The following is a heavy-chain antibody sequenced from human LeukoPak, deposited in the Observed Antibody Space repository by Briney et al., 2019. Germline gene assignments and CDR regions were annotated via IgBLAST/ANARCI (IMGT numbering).Heavy chain of an antibody. Sequence: ASVKVSCKVSGYTLTELSMHWVRQAPGQGLEWMGWINPNSGGTNYAQKLQGRVTMTTDTSTSTAYMELRSLRSDDTAVYYCARIVGATTGGHYYYYMDVWGKGTTVTVSS. CDR2: INPNSGGT. J-gene: IGHJ6*03. V-gene: IGHV1-2*02. CDR3: ARIVGATTGGHYYYYMDV. D-gene: IGHD1-26*01. CDR1: GYTLTELS.